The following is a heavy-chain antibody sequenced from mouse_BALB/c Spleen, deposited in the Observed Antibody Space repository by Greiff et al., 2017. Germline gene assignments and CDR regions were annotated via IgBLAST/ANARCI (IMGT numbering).Heavy chain of an antibody. CDR3: ARASRYERYFDV. J-gene: IGHJ1*01. Sequence: EVMLVESGGGLVQPGGSLRLSCATSGFTFTDYYMSWVRQPPGKALEWLGFIRNKANGYTTEYSASVKGRFTISRDNSQSILYLQMNTLRAEDSATYYCARASRYERYFDVWGAGTTVTVSS. D-gene: IGHD2-14*01. CDR1: GFTFTDYY. CDR2: IRNKANGYTT. V-gene: IGHV7-3*02.